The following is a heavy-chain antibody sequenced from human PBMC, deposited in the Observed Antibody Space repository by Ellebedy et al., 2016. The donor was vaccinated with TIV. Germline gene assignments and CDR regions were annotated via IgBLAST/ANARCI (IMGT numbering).Heavy chain of an antibody. J-gene: IGHJ6*03. CDR3: ATFNQYYTYLGV. CDR1: GDSISSSSDY. CDR2: ISNRDRT. D-gene: IGHD1-14*01. Sequence: SETLSLTCTVSGDSISSSSDYWVWIRQPPGKGLEWIGTISNRDRTDYNPSLKSRVFILVDASKNQFFLKLTSVTVADTAVYYCATFNQYYTYLGVWGKGTTVTVSS. V-gene: IGHV4-39*01.